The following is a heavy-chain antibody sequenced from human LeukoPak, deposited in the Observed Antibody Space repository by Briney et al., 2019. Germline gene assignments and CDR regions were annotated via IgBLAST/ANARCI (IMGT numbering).Heavy chain of an antibody. D-gene: IGHD1-1*01. CDR1: GFTFSSYV. J-gene: IGHJ4*02. CDR2: ISGSGATT. Sequence: GGSLRLSCAASGFTFSSYVMSWVRQAPGKGLEWVSAISGSGATTYYADSVKGRFTISRDNSKNTLYLHMNSLRAEGTAVYCCAKRVSGTTFYWGQGTLVTVSS. CDR3: AKRVSGTTFY. V-gene: IGHV3-23*01.